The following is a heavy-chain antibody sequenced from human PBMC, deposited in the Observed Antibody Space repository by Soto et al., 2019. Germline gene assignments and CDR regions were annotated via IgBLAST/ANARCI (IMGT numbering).Heavy chain of an antibody. CDR2: IYYSGST. CDR3: ARGVVAGSPSFDY. CDR1: GGSISSYY. V-gene: IGHV4-59*01. J-gene: IGHJ4*02. Sequence: QVQLQESGPGLVKPSETLSLTCTVSGGSISSYYWSWIRQPPGKGLEWIGYIYYSGSTNYNPSLTSRVTISVDTSKNQFSLKLSSVTAADTAVYYCARGVVAGSPSFDYWGQGTLVTVSS. D-gene: IGHD6-19*01.